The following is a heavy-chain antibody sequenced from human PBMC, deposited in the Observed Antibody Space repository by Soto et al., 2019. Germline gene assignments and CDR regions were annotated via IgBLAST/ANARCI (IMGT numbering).Heavy chain of an antibody. CDR3: ARVNWLGYSSSLYNWFDP. J-gene: IGHJ5*02. Sequence: QVQLQESGPGLVKPSQTLSLTCTVSGGSISSGGYYWSWIRQHPGKGLEWIGYIYYSGSTYYNPSLKRRVTISVDTSKNQFSLKLSSVTAADTAVYSCARVNWLGYSSSLYNWFDPWGQGTLVTVSS. CDR2: IYYSGST. V-gene: IGHV4-31*03. CDR1: GGSISSGGYY. D-gene: IGHD6-13*01.